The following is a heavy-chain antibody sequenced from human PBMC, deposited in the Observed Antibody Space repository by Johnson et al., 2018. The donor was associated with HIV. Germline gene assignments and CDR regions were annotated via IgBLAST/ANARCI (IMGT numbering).Heavy chain of an antibody. CDR1: GFTFSSYA. CDR3: AKSVRYNFWSGYQGDDAFHI. J-gene: IGHJ3*02. V-gene: IGHV3-30*18. Sequence: QVQLVESGGGLEQPGGSLRLSCAASGFTFSSYAIHWVRQAPGKGLEWVAVISYDGSNKYYADSVKGRFTISRDNSKNTLYLQMNSLRAEDTAVYYCAKSVRYNFWSGYQGDDAFHIWGQGTMVTVSS. D-gene: IGHD3-3*01. CDR2: ISYDGSNK.